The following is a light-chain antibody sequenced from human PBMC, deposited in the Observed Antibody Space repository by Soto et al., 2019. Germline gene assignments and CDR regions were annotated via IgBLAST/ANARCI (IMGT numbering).Light chain of an antibody. V-gene: IGLV3-1*01. J-gene: IGLJ1*01. CDR2: QDS. CDR1: KLGDKY. Sequence: SYELTQPPSVSVSPGQTISITCSGDKLGDKYVCWYQQKPGQSPVLVIYQDSKRPSGIPERFSGSNSGNTATLTISGTQGMDEADYYCQAWDSSTYVFGTGTKLTVL. CDR3: QAWDSSTYV.